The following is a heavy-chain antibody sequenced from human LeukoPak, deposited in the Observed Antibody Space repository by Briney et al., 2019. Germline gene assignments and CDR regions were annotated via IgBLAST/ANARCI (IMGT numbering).Heavy chain of an antibody. CDR3: ASTLLDYP. Sequence: PSETLSLTCAVYGGSFSGYYWSWIRQPPGKGLEWIGEINHSRSTNYNPSLKSRVTISVDTSKNQFSLKLSSVTAADTAVYYCASTLLDYPWGQGTLVTVSS. J-gene: IGHJ5*02. CDR1: GGSFSGYY. V-gene: IGHV4-34*01. CDR2: INHSRST.